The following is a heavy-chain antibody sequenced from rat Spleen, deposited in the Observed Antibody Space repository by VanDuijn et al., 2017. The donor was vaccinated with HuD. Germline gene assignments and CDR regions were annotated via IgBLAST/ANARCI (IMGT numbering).Heavy chain of an antibody. D-gene: IGHD4-3*01. CDR1: GFIFSDYY. V-gene: IGHV5-20*01. J-gene: IGHJ2*01. CDR2: ITNTGGST. CDR3: TREGNSGYDY. Sequence: EVHLVESGGGLAQPGRSLKLSCAGSGFIFSDYYMAWVRQAPTKGLEWVASITNTGGSTYYPDSVKGRFTISRDNAKSTLYLQMNSLRSEDTATYYCTREGNSGYDYWGQGVMVTVSS.